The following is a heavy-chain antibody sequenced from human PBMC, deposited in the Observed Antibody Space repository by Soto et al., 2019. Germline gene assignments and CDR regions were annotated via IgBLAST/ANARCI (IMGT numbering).Heavy chain of an antibody. CDR1: GFTFSSYG. J-gene: IGHJ4*02. D-gene: IGHD2-15*01. V-gene: IGHV3-33*01. Sequence: PGGSLRLSCAASGFTFSSYGMHWVRQAPGKGLEWVAVIWYDGSNKYYADSVKGRFTISRDNSKNTLYLQMNSLRAEDTAVYYCARDTVGYCSGGSCYGPLDYWGQGTLVTVS. CDR2: IWYDGSNK. CDR3: ARDTVGYCSGGSCYGPLDY.